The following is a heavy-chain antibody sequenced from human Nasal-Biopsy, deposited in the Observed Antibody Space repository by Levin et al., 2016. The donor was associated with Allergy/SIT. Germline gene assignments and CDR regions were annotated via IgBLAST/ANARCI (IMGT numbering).Heavy chain of an antibody. V-gene: IGHV3-7*02. D-gene: IGHD5-12*01. CDR2: INEDGTKK. CDR1: QFTFTTYW. CDR3: ARQFHYEDSGYRPADH. Sequence: GGSLRLSCVASQFTFTTYWMTWVRQAPGKGLEWVANINEDGTKKNYVDSVKGRFTISRDNAKNSMYLQMNSLRAEDTAVYYCARQFHYEDSGYRPADHWGQGTLLTVSS. J-gene: IGHJ4*02.